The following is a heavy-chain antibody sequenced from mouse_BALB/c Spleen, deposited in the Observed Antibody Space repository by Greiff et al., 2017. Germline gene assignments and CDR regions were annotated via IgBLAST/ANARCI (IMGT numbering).Heavy chain of an antibody. CDR3: GRYFDV. CDR2: INPYYGST. Sequence: EVQLQQTGPELVKPGASVKISCKASGYSFTDYIMLWVKQSHGKSLEWIGNINPYYGSTSYNLKFKGKATLTVDKSSSTAYMQLNSLTSEDSAVYYCGRYFDVWGAGTTVTVSS. V-gene: IGHV1-39*01. J-gene: IGHJ1*01. CDR1: GYSFTDYI.